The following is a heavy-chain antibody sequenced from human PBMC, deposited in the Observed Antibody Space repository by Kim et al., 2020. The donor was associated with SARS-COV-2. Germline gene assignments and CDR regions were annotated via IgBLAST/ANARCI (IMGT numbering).Heavy chain of an antibody. V-gene: IGHV4-59*01. CDR2: IYYSGST. CDR3: ARDLDLGGFRAFDI. CDR1: GGSISSYY. Sequence: SETLSLTCTVSGGSISSYYWSWIRQPPGKGLEWIGYIYYSGSTNYNPSLKSRVTISVDTSKNQFSLKLSSVTAADTAVYYCARDLDLGGFRAFDIWGQGTMVTVSS. J-gene: IGHJ3*02. D-gene: IGHD1-26*01.